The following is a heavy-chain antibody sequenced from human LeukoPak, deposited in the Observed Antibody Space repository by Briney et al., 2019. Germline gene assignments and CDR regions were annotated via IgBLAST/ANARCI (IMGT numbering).Heavy chain of an antibody. V-gene: IGHV4-59*01. CDR2: VYATGTT. Sequence: TSETLSLTCTVSSGSLTGYYWSWIRQPPGKGLEWIAYVYATGTTNYNPSLKTRATISMDTSKNQLSLTLTSVTAADTAVYYCVLGPYDAFDIWGQGTMVTVSS. CDR1: SGSLTGYY. J-gene: IGHJ3*02. D-gene: IGHD3-16*01. CDR3: VLGPYDAFDI.